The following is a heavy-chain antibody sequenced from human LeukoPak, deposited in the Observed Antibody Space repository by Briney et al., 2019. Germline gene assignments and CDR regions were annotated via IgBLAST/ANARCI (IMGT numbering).Heavy chain of an antibody. CDR2: ISDSGGST. CDR1: GFTFSSYA. D-gene: IGHD5/OR15-5a*01. V-gene: IGHV3-23*01. J-gene: IGHJ4*02. CDR3: AKKSVAVQTSGGVGYFDY. Sequence: GGSQRLSCAASGFTFSSYAMSWVRQAPGKGLEWVSVISDSGGSTYYADSVKGRFTISRDNSKNTLYLQMNSLRAEDTAVYYCAKKSVAVQTSGGVGYFDYWGQGTLVTVSS.